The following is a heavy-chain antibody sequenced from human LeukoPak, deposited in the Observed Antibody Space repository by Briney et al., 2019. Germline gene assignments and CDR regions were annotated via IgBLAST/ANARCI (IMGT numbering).Heavy chain of an antibody. CDR2: ISWNSGSI. J-gene: IGHJ6*02. CDR1: GFTFDDYA. V-gene: IGHV3-9*01. CDR3: AKDYGWQQLVRTRYYYYYGMDV. Sequence: GRSLRLSCAASGFTFDDYAMHWVRQAPGKGLEWVSGISWNSGSIGYADSVKGRFTISRDNAKNSLYLQMNSLRAEDTALYYCAKDYGWQQLVRTRYYYYYGMDVWGQGTTVTVSS. D-gene: IGHD6-13*01.